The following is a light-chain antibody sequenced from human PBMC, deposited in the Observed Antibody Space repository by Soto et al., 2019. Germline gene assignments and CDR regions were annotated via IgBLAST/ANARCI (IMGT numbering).Light chain of an antibody. CDR2: DAS. Sequence: DIQMTYSPSSLSASVGDRVTISCRASQSISNWLAWYQQQPGTDPKLLIYDASSLESGVPSRFSGSGSGTEFTLTISRLQPDDFATYYCQQYNTYLTFGQGTKVDIK. V-gene: IGKV1-5*01. J-gene: IGKJ1*01. CDR1: QSISNW. CDR3: QQYNTYLT.